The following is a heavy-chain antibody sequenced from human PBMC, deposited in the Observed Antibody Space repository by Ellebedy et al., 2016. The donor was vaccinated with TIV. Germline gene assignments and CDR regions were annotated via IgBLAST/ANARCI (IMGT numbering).Heavy chain of an antibody. V-gene: IGHV3-30*18. CDR3: AEEGGSSRGASGLDV. Sequence: GESLKISCAASEFTLTTYGMHWVRQTPDKALARVAFTSSDGSEKYYVGSVKGRFTISRDISKNTLYLEMNSLRGDDTAVYYCAEEGGSSRGASGLDVWGQGTTVIVSS. J-gene: IGHJ6*02. CDR2: TSSDGSEK. D-gene: IGHD6-6*01. CDR1: EFTLTTYG.